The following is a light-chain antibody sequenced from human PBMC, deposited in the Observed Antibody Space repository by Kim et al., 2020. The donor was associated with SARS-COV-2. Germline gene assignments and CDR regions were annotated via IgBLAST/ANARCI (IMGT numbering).Light chain of an antibody. V-gene: IGLV2-11*01. J-gene: IGLJ3*02. CDR1: SSDVGGYNY. Sequence: PGQSVTISCTGTSSDVGGYNYVSWYQLRPDKAPKLMIYAVSERPSGVPDRFSGSKSGNTAFLTISGLQAEDEGDYHCSSYAGSSSLLFGGETKVTVL. CDR3: SSYAGSSSLL. CDR2: AVS.